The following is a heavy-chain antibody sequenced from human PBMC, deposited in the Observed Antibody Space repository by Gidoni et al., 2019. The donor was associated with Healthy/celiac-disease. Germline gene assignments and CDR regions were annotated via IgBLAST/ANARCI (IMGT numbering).Heavy chain of an antibody. V-gene: IGHV3-9*01. CDR1: GFTFDDYA. D-gene: IGHD2-15*01. CDR2: ISWNSGSI. CDR3: AKDFRGGNYHY. J-gene: IGHJ4*02. Sequence: EVQLVASGGGLVQPGRSLRLSCDASGFTFDDYAMHWVRQAPGQGLEWVSGISWNSGSIGYADSVKGRFTISRDNAKNSLYLQMNSLRAEDTALYYCAKDFRGGNYHYWGQGTLVTVSS.